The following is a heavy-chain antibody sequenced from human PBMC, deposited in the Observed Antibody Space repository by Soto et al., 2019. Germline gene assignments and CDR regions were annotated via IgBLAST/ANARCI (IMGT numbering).Heavy chain of an antibody. CDR3: ARRAIFGVVIIISGYYGMDV. CDR2: INHSGST. D-gene: IGHD3-3*01. CDR1: GGSFSGYY. J-gene: IGHJ6*02. V-gene: IGHV4-34*01. Sequence: QVQLQQWGAGLLKPSETLSLTCAVYGGSFSGYYWSWIRQPPGKGLEWIGEINHSGSTNYNPSLKSRVTISVDTSKNQFSLKLSSVTAADTAVYYCARRAIFGVVIIISGYYGMDVWGQGTTVTVSS.